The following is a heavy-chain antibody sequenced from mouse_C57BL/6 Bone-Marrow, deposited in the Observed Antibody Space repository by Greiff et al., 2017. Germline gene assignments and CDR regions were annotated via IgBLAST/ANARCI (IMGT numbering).Heavy chain of an antibody. CDR3: ARDGYYRNEFAY. CDR2: ISDGGSYT. J-gene: IGHJ3*01. CDR1: GFTFSSYA. V-gene: IGHV5-4*01. D-gene: IGHD2-1*01. Sequence: DVKLVESGGGLVQPGGSLKLSCAASGFTFSSYAMSWVRQTPEKRLEWVATISDGGSYTYYPDNVKGRFTISRDNAKNNLYLQMSHLKSEDTAMYYCARDGYYRNEFAYWGQGTLVTVSA.